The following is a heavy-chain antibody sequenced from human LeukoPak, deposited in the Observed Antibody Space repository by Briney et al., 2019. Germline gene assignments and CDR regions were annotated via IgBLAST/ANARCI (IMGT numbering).Heavy chain of an antibody. D-gene: IGHD1-26*01. V-gene: IGHV3-23*01. CDR1: GFTFSSFE. J-gene: IGHJ4*02. Sequence: GGSLRLSCVASGFTFSSFEMTWVRQAPGKGLEWVATISGSGLMTYYADSVKGRFTVSGDNSKNTLYLQMSSLTAADTAVYYCAKDRSIGTYYTFDHWGQGTLVTVSS. CDR2: ISGSGLMT. CDR3: AKDRSIGTYYTFDH.